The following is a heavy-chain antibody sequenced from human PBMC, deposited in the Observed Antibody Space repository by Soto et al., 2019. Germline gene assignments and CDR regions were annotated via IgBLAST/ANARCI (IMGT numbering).Heavy chain of an antibody. V-gene: IGHV4-28*01. CDR2: IYYSGST. D-gene: IGHD4-17*01. Sequence: QVQLQESGPGLVKPSDTLSLTCAVSGYSISSSNWWGWLRQPPVKGLEWIGYIYYSGSTYYNPSLKSRVTMSVDTSKNQFSLKLSSVTAVDTAVYYCARGDYGDYVGFDYWGQGTLVTVSS. CDR1: GYSISSSNW. CDR3: ARGDYGDYVGFDY. J-gene: IGHJ4*02.